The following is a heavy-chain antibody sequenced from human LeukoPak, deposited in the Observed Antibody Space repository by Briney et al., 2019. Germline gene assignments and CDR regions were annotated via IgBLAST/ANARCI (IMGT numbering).Heavy chain of an antibody. D-gene: IGHD3-22*01. J-gene: IGHJ4*02. CDR2: IYYSGST. CDR1: GGSISSSSYY. CDR3: ARAGEFSYYCDSSGYPPDY. Sequence: SETLSLTCTVSGGSISSSSYYWGWIRQPPGKGLEWIGSIYYSGSTYYNPSLKSRVTISVDTSKNQFSLKLSSVTAADTAVYYCARAGEFSYYCDSSGYPPDYWGQGTLVTVSS. V-gene: IGHV4-39*07.